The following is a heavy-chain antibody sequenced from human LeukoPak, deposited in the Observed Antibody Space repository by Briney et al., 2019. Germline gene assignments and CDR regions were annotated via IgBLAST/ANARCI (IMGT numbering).Heavy chain of an antibody. CDR3: AKVGRMICFDY. Sequence: GGSLRHSCAASGFTFSSYAMSWVRQAPGKGLEWVSAISGSGGSTYYADSVKGRFTISRDNSENTLYLQMNSLRAEDTAVYYCAKVGRMICFDYWGQGTLVTVSS. CDR2: ISGSGGST. CDR1: GFTFSSYA. D-gene: IGHD3-16*01. J-gene: IGHJ4*02. V-gene: IGHV3-23*01.